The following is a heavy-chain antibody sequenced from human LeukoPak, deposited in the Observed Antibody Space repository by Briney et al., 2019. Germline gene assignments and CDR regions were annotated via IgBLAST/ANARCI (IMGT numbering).Heavy chain of an antibody. CDR3: ATSRTAMVSGPEYCFDY. Sequence: ASVKVSCKVSGYTLTELSMHWVRQAPGKGLEWMGGFNPEDGETIYAQKFQGRVTMTEDTSTDTAYMELSSLRSEDTAVYYCATSRTAMVSGPEYCFDYWGQGTLVTVSS. V-gene: IGHV1-24*01. CDR2: FNPEDGET. J-gene: IGHJ4*02. CDR1: GYTLTELS. D-gene: IGHD5-18*01.